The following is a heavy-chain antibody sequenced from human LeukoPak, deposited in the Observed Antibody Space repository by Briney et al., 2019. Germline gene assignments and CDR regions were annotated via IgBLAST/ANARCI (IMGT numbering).Heavy chain of an antibody. Sequence: GASVKVSCKASGGTFSRYAISWVRQAPGQGLEWMGGIIPIFGTANHAQKFQGRVTITADESTSTAYMELSSLRSEDTAVYYCARLPLTGYSRGYYYGMDVWGQGTTVTVS. CDR1: GGTFSRYA. J-gene: IGHJ6*02. CDR3: ARLPLTGYSRGYYYGMDV. V-gene: IGHV1-69*13. CDR2: IIPIFGTA. D-gene: IGHD3-9*01.